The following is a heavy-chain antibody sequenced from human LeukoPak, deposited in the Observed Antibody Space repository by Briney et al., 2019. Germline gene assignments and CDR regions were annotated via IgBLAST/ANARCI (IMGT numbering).Heavy chain of an antibody. V-gene: IGHV3-30*04. D-gene: IGHD1-20*01. CDR2: ISYDGSKK. CDR3: ARDEYNWNVDAFDI. Sequence: PGGSLRLSCAASRFTFSSFVMHWVRQAPGKGLEWVALISYDGSKKYYADSVKGRFTISRDNSKNTLYLQMNSLRAEDTAVYYCARDEYNWNVDAFDIWGQGTVVTVSS. J-gene: IGHJ3*02. CDR1: RFTFSSFV.